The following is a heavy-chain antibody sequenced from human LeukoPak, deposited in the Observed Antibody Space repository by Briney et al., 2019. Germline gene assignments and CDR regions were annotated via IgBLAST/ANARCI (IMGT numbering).Heavy chain of an antibody. CDR3: ARNYGDAYYYYYYMDV. CDR1: GFTFSSYA. J-gene: IGHJ6*03. V-gene: IGHV3-30*04. CDR2: ISYDESNK. Sequence: GGSLRLSCAASGFTFSSYAMHWVRQAPGKGLEWVAVISYDESNKYYADSVKGRFTISRDNSKNTLYLQMNSLRAEDTAVYYCARNYGDAYYYYYYMDVWGKGTTVTISS. D-gene: IGHD4-17*01.